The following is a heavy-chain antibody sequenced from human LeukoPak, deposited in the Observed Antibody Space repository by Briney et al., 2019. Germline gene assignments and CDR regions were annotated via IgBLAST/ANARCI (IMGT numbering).Heavy chain of an antibody. D-gene: IGHD6-13*01. Sequence: GGSLRLSCAASGFTFSSYAMSWVRQAPGKGLEWVSAISGSGGRTCYADSVKGRFTISRDNSKNTLYLQMNSLRAEHTAVYYCANLAAAVTNGVDYWGQGTLVTVSS. V-gene: IGHV3-23*01. CDR1: GFTFSSYA. CDR2: ISGSGGRT. J-gene: IGHJ4*02. CDR3: ANLAAAVTNGVDY.